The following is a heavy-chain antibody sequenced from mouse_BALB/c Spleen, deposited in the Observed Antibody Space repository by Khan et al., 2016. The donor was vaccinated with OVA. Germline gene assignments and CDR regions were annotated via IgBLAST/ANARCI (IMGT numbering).Heavy chain of an antibody. Sequence: QVQLKQSGPELVKPGASVKMSCKASGYTFTDYVINWVKQRTGQGLEWIGEIYPGSGTTYYNEKFKGKATLTADTSSNTAYMQLSSLTSEDSAVXFCAKNYAYWFAYWGQGTLITVSA. CDR3: AKNYAYWFAY. CDR2: IYPGSGTT. J-gene: IGHJ3*01. V-gene: IGHV1-77*01. CDR1: GYTFTDYV.